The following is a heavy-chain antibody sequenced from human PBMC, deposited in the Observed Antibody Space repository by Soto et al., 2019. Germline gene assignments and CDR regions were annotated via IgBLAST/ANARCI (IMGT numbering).Heavy chain of an antibody. CDR2: IYSGGNT. CDR3: AKEYYDNSGYYPNHFDS. CDR1: GFTVRSSY. J-gene: IGHJ4*02. Sequence: GGSLRLSCAASGFTVRSSYMNWVRQAPGKGLEWVSVIYSGGNTYYADSVKGRFTISRHNSENTLYLQMSSLRADDTAVYYCAKEYYDNSGYYPNHFDSWGQGTLVTV. D-gene: IGHD3-22*01. V-gene: IGHV3-53*04.